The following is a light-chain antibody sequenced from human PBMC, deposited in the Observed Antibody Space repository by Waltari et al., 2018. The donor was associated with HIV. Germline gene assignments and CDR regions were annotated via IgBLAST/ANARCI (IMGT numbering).Light chain of an antibody. V-gene: IGLV1-44*01. CDR1: SSNIGRNT. CDR3: SAWDDSLNGWV. Sequence: QSVLTQPPSASGTPGQRGTISCSGSSSNIGRNTVNWYQQLPGTAPKLHIYSNSQRPSGGPDRFSGSRSGTSASLSISRLQSEDEADYYCSAWDDSLNGWVFGGGTKLTVL. J-gene: IGLJ3*02. CDR2: SNS.